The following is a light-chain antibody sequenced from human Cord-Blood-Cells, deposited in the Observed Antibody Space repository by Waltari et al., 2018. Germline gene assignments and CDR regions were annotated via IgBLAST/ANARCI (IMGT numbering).Light chain of an antibody. CDR2: DVS. V-gene: IGLV2-14*01. CDR3: SSYTSSSTWV. CDR1: STDVGGYNY. J-gene: IGLJ3*02. Sequence: QSALTQPASVSGSPGQSITISCTGTSTDVGGYNYVSWYQQPPGKATRLVIYDVSNRRSGVSNRFSGSKSGNTASRTISGLQAEDEADYYCSSYTSSSTWVFGGGTKLTVL.